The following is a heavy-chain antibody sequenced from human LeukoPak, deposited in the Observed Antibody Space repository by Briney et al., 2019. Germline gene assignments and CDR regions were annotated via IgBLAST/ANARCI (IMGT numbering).Heavy chain of an antibody. CDR3: ARDRDAFDI. CDR2: ISWNSGSI. V-gene: IGHV3-9*01. Sequence: AGGSLRLSCAASGFTFDDYAMHWVRQAPGKGLEWVSGISWNSGSIGYADSVKGRFTISRDNSKNTLYLQMNSLRAEDTAVYYCARDRDAFDIWGQGTMVTVSS. J-gene: IGHJ3*02. CDR1: GFTFDDYA.